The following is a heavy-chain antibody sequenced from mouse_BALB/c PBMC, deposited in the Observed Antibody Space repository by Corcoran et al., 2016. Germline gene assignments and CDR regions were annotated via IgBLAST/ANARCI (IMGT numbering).Heavy chain of an antibody. V-gene: IGHV1-9*01. CDR2: ILPGSGST. CDR3: ARRGAFYAMDY. Sequence: QVQLQQSGAELMKPGASVKISCKATGYTFSSYWIEWVKQRPGHGLEWIGEILPGSGSTHYNEKFKGKAPFTADTSSNTAYMQLSSLTSEDSAVYYCARRGAFYAMDYWGQGTSVTVSS. J-gene: IGHJ4*01. CDR1: GYTFSSYW.